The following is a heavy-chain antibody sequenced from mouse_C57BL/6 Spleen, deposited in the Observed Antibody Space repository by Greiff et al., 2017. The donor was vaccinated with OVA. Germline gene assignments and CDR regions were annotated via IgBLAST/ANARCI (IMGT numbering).Heavy chain of an antibody. V-gene: IGHV1-52*01. D-gene: IGHD2-1*01. J-gene: IGHJ2*01. CDR2: IDPSDSET. Sequence: QVQLQQPGAELVRPGSSVKLSCKASGYTFTSYWMHWVKQRPIQGLEWIGNIDPSDSETHYNQKFKDKATLTVDKSSSTAYKQLSSLTSEDSAVYYCSLYGNYDLGYWGQGTTLTVSS. CDR3: SLYGNYDLGY. CDR1: GYTFTSYW.